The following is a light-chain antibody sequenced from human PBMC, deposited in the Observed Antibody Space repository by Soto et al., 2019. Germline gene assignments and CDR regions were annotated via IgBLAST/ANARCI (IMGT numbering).Light chain of an antibody. CDR1: SSNIGSNY. CDR3: ATWDTGLSAEV. J-gene: IGLJ2*01. V-gene: IGLV1-51*01. CDR2: DND. Sequence: QSVLTQPPSVSAAPGQKVTISCSGSSSNIGSNYVSWYQQLPGPAPKLLIYDNDDRPSGIPDPSSGSKSGASATLGIAGLQTGDEADYFCATWDTGLSAEVFGVGTKLTVL.